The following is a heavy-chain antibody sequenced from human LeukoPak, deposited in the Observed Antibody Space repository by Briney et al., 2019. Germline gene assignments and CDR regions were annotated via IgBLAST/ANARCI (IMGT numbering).Heavy chain of an antibody. V-gene: IGHV3-23*01. Sequence: GGSLRLSCAASGFTFSNYAMSWVRQSPARGLEWVSSLRGDGETFYADSVKGRFTLSRDNSRNTVYLQLNNLRVEDTAVYYCAKASWVSSADAVLWGQGTLVAVSS. CDR1: GFTFSNYA. CDR3: AKASWVSSADAVL. J-gene: IGHJ4*02. CDR2: LRGDGET. D-gene: IGHD3-16*01.